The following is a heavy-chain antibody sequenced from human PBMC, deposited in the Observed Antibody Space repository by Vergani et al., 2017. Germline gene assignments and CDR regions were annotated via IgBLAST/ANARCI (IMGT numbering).Heavy chain of an antibody. CDR2: VFRNGNV. V-gene: IGHV4-4*08. CDR3: ARDFGGEWYFDL. CDR1: GASLHSFY. D-gene: IGHD4-23*01. Sequence: VLLQEPGPGLVRPSETLSLKCSVSGASLHSFYWSWIRQSPGKGLEWIGYVFRNGNVNYNPSFNFRVAIDTSNNELSLRVASVTAADTAVYYCARDFGGEWYFDLWGRGATVTVSS. J-gene: IGHJ2*01.